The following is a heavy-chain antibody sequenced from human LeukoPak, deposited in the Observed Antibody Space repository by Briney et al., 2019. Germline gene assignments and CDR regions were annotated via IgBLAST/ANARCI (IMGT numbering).Heavy chain of an antibody. D-gene: IGHD4-23*01. V-gene: IGHV5-51*01. CDR3: ARLDDYGGKGAFDI. CDR1: GYSFTSYW. Sequence: KVGESLKISCKGSGYSFTSYWIGWVRQMPGKGLEWMGIIYPGDSDTRYSPSSQGQVTISADKSISTAYLQWSSLKASDTAMYYRARLDDYGGKGAFDIWGQGTMVTVSS. J-gene: IGHJ3*02. CDR2: IYPGDSDT.